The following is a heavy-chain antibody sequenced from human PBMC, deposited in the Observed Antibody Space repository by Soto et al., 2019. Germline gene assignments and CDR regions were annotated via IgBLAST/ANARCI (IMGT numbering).Heavy chain of an antibody. CDR2: ISSNGGST. Sequence: SLRLSCSVSGFTFSRYAMHWVRQAPGKGLEYVSAISSNGGSTYYADSVKGRFTISRDNSKNTLYLQMSSLRTEDTAVYYCVKESYSPGNPSSWYYFDYWGQGTLVTAPQ. J-gene: IGHJ4*02. D-gene: IGHD6-13*01. CDR1: GFTFSRYA. V-gene: IGHV3-64D*06. CDR3: VKESYSPGNPSSWYYFDY.